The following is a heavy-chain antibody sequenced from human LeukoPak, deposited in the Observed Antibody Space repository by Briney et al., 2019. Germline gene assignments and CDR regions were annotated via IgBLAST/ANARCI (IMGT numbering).Heavy chain of an antibody. CDR2: LSSTSSTI. J-gene: IGHJ6*02. CDR3: ARDAGLTTVTTAYYYYAMDV. Sequence: PGGSLRLSCAAPGFTFSSYSMNWVRQAAGKGLEWISYLSSTSSTIYYADSVKGRFTVSRDNAKNSLYLQMNSLRAEDTAVYYCARDAGLTTVTTAYYYYAMDVWGQGTTVTVSS. V-gene: IGHV3-48*01. CDR1: GFTFSSYS. D-gene: IGHD4-17*01.